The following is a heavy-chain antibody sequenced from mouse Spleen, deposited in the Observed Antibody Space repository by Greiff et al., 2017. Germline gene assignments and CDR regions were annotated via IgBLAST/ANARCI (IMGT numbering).Heavy chain of an antibody. CDR3: ARHSELGPYYFDY. CDR2: ISSGGGNT. CDR1: GFTFSSYA. D-gene: IGHD4-1*01. Sequence: EVKLVESGGGLVKPGGSLKLSCAASGFTFSSYAMSWVRQTPEKRLEWVATISSGGGNTYYPDSVKGRFTISRDNAKNTLYLQMSSLKSEDTAMYYCARHSELGPYYFDYWGQGTTLTVSS. J-gene: IGHJ2*01. V-gene: IGHV5-9*04.